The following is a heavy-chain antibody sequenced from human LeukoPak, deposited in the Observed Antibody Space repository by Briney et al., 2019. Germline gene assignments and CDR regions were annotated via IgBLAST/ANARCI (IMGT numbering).Heavy chain of an antibody. CDR1: GYSFTNYW. D-gene: IGHD3-9*01. CDR3: ARTKGDILTAYYMRAYDY. J-gene: IGHJ4*02. V-gene: IGHV5-51*01. Sequence: ESLKISCTGSGYSFTNYWIGWVRQMPGKGLEWMGIIYPGNSDTRYSPSFQGQVTISADKSISTAYLQWRSLKASDTAMYYCARTKGDILTAYYMRAYDYWGQGTLVTVSS. CDR2: IYPGNSDT.